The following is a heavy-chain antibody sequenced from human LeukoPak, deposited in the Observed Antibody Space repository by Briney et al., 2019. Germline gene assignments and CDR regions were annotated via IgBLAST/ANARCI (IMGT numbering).Heavy chain of an antibody. J-gene: IGHJ4*02. CDR2: IYSGGST. CDR1: GFTVSSNY. V-gene: IGHV3-53*01. CDR3: ARSLTTVTRFDY. Sequence: GGSLRLSCAASGFTVSSNYMSWVRQAPGKGLEWVSVIYSGGSTYYADSVKGRFTISRDNSKNTLYLQMNSLRAEDTALYYCARSLTTVTRFDYWGQGTLVTVSS. D-gene: IGHD4-17*01.